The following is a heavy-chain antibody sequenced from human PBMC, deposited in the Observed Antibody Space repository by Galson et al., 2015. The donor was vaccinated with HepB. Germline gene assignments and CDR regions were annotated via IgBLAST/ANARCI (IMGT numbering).Heavy chain of an antibody. CDR2: IRRDGSTT. V-gene: IGHV3-74*03. CDR3: SRVSTYYYDNSGYYNPDVFDV. D-gene: IGHD3-22*01. Sequence: SLRLSCAASGFMFSGFWMHWVRQAPGQGLVWVPRIRRDGSTTAYADSVKGRFTVSRDNAKNTLYLQMNSLTAEDAAMYYCSRVSTYYYDNSGYYNPDVFDVWGQGTMVTVSS. CDR1: GFMFSGFW. J-gene: IGHJ3*01.